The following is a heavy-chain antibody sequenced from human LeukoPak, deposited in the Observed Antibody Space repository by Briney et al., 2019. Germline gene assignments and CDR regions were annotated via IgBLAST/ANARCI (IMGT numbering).Heavy chain of an antibody. CDR2: INHSGST. D-gene: IGHD6-19*01. V-gene: IGHV4-34*01. Sequence: SETLSLTCAVYGGSFSGYYWSWIRQPPGKGLEWIGEINHSGSTNYNPSLKSRVTISVDTSKNQFSLKLSSVTAADTAVYYCARGGSGWPHYYYYYYMDVWGKGTTVTVSS. J-gene: IGHJ6*03. CDR1: GGSFSGYY. CDR3: ARGGSGWPHYYYYYYMDV.